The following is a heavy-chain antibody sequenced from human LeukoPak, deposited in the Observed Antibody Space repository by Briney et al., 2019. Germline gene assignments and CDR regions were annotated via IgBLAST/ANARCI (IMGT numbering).Heavy chain of an antibody. D-gene: IGHD3-10*01. CDR3: GLGSGRTDFDY. CDR1: GFTFSNAW. J-gene: IGHJ4*02. V-gene: IGHV3-15*01. Sequence: PGGSLRLSYAVSGFTFSNAWMSWVREAPGKGLEWVGRIKDGGTTDYGAPVKGRFTISRDDSKNTLYMQMNSLKTEDTAVYYCGLGSGRTDFDYWGQGTLVTVSS. CDR2: IKDGGTT.